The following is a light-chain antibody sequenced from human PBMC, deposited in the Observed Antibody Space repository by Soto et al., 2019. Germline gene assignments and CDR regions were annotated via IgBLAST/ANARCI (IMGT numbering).Light chain of an antibody. CDR1: SSDVGGYNS. CDR3: SSYTSSSTRV. V-gene: IGLV2-14*01. CDR2: EAT. J-gene: IGLJ1*01. Sequence: QSVLAQPASVSGSPGQSITISCTGTSSDVGGYNSVSWCQQHPGKAPKLVIYEATNRPSGISNRFSGSKSGNTASLTISGLQAEDEADYYCSSYTSSSTRVFGTGTKVTVL.